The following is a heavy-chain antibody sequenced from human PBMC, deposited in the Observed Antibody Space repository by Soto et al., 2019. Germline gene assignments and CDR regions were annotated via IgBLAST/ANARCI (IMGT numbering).Heavy chain of an antibody. CDR2: IYTSGST. J-gene: IGHJ5*02. CDR3: ARDLIQGLVISGRGNYAWNWFDP. Sequence: SETLSLTCTVSGGSISSYYWSWIRQPAGKGLEWIGRIYTSGSTNYNPSLKSRVTMSVDTSKNQCSLKLSSVTAADTAVYYCARDLIQGLVISGRGNYAWNWFDPWGQGTLVTVSS. CDR1: GGSISSYY. D-gene: IGHD3-9*01. V-gene: IGHV4-4*07.